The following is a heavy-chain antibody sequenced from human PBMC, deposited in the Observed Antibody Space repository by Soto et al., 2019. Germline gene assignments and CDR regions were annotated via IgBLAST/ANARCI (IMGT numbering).Heavy chain of an antibody. CDR2: IKSKTDGGTT. J-gene: IGHJ4*02. CDR3: TTDRALTPAFDY. CDR1: GFTFSNAW. D-gene: IGHD3-10*01. Sequence: GGSLRLSCAASGFTFSNAWMSWVRQAPGKGLEWVGRIKSKTDGGTTDYAAPVKGRFTISRDDSKNTLYLQMNSLKTEDTAVYYCTTDRALTPAFDYGGQGTLVTVSS. V-gene: IGHV3-15*01.